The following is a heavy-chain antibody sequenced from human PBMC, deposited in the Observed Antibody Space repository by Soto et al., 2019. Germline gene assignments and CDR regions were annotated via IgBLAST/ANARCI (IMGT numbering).Heavy chain of an antibody. V-gene: IGHV4-39*01. J-gene: IGHJ5*02. D-gene: IGHD3-3*01. Sequence: SETLSLTCTVSVASLISSIYYWFWIRQPPGKGLEWIGSTYYSGSANYNPSLKSRVTISVDTSKNQFSLELSSLTAADTAVYYCARHGDFWSGSQGYNWFDPWGQGTLVTV. CDR2: TYYSGSA. CDR1: VASLISSIYY. CDR3: ARHGDFWSGSQGYNWFDP.